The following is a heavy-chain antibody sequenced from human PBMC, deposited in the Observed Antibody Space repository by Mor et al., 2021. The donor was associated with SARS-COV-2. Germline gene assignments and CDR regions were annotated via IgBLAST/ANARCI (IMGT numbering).Heavy chain of an antibody. Sequence: TTDYAAPVKGRFTISRDDSKNTLYLQMNSLKTEDTAVYYCTTDQDYDFWSGILDYWGQGTLVTVSS. D-gene: IGHD3-3*01. CDR3: TTDQDYDFWSGILDY. V-gene: IGHV3-15*01. CDR2: TT. J-gene: IGHJ4*02.